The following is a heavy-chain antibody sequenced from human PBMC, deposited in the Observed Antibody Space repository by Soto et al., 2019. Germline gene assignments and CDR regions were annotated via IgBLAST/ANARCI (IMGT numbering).Heavy chain of an antibody. Sequence: ASVKVSCKASGYTFTGYYMHWVRQAPGQGLEWMGWINPNSGGTNYAQKFQGWVTMTRDTSISTAYMELSRLRSDDTAVYYCARASLWSGYWGMDVWGQGTTVTVSS. CDR1: GYTFTGYY. CDR3: ARASLWSGYWGMDV. CDR2: INPNSGGT. D-gene: IGHD3-3*01. V-gene: IGHV1-2*04. J-gene: IGHJ6*02.